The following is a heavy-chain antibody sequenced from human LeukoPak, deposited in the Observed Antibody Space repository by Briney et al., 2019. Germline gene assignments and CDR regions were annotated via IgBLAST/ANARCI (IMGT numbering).Heavy chain of an antibody. D-gene: IGHD3-22*01. J-gene: IGHJ5*02. V-gene: IGHV4-39*01. CDR3: ARLSWGSDSSGYYYDWFDP. CDR2: IYYSGST. Sequence: SETLSLTCTVSGGSISSSSYYWGWIRQPPGKGLEWIGGIYYSGSTYYNPSLKSRVTISVDTSKNQFSLKLSSVTAADTAVYYCARLSWGSDSSGYYYDWFDPWGQGTLVTVSS. CDR1: GGSISSSSYY.